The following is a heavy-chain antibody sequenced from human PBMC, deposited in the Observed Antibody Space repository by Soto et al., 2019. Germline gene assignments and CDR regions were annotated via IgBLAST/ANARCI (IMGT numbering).Heavy chain of an antibody. J-gene: IGHJ6*02. CDR3: AREEAGNYYYGMDV. CDR1: GFTFSSYS. V-gene: IGHV3-21*01. CDR2: ISSSSSYI. Sequence: EVQLVASGGGLVKPGGSLRLSCAASGFTFSSYSMNWVRQAPGKGLEWVSSISSSSSYIYYADSVKGRFTISRDNAKNSLDLQMNSLRAEDTAVYYCAREEAGNYYYGMDVWGQGTTVTVSS.